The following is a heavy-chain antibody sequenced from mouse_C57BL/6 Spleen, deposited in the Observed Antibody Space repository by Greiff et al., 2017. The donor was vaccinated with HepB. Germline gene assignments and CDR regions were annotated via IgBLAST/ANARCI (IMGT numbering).Heavy chain of an antibody. CDR3: ARYYYDYGKDY. V-gene: IGHV1-50*01. CDR2: IDPSDSYT. Sequence: QVQLQQPGAELVKPGASVKLSCKASGYTFTSYWMQWVKQRPGQGLEWIGEIDPSDSYTNYNQKFKGKATLTVDTSSSTAYMKLSSLTSEDSAVYYCARYYYDYGKDYWGQGTSLTVSS. D-gene: IGHD2-4*01. CDR1: GYTFTSYW. J-gene: IGHJ2*02.